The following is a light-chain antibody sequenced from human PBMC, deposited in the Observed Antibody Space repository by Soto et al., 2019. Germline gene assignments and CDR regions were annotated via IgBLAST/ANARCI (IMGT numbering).Light chain of an antibody. CDR2: DAS. V-gene: IGKV3-11*01. J-gene: IGKJ5*01. Sequence: EVVLTQSPATLSLSPWATATLLCWASQSVSSSLAWYQQKPGQAPRLLIYDASSRATGIPARFSGSGSGTDFALTISSLEPEDFAVYYCHHRGNGITFGQGTRLEI. CDR1: QSVSSS. CDR3: HHRGNGIT.